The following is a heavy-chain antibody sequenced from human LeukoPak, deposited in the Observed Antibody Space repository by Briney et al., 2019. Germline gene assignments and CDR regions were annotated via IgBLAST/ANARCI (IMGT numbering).Heavy chain of an antibody. V-gene: IGHV3-23*01. D-gene: IGHD3-22*01. CDR2: LSGSGGST. J-gene: IGHJ4*02. Sequence: PGGSLRLSCAASGFTFSSYAMNWVRQAPGKGLEWVSILSGSGGSTYYADSVKGRFTISRDNSKNTLYLQMNSLRGEDTAIYYCAERSRESSGHFDLWGQGTLVTVSS. CDR1: GFTFSSYA. CDR3: AERSRESSGHFDL.